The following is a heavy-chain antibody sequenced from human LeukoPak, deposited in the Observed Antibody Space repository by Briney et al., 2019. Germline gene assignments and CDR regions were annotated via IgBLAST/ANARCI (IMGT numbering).Heavy chain of an antibody. CDR2: MSYDGSNK. V-gene: IGHV3-30*18. CDR3: AKGLGGSCTSTRCSNLDH. Sequence: GGSLRLSCAASGFIFSNFPMHWVRQAPGKGLEWLTVMSYDGSNKYYGDSVKGRFTISRDNSKNTLYLQMSGLRPEDTAVYYCAKGLGGSCTSTRCSNLDHWGQGTLVTVSS. CDR1: GFIFSNFP. J-gene: IGHJ4*02. D-gene: IGHD2-2*01.